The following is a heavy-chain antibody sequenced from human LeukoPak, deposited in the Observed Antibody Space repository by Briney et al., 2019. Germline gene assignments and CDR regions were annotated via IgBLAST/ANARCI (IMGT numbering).Heavy chain of an antibody. CDR3: AREGNDFWSGYYIGDDY. CDR2: IKQDGSEK. CDR1: GFTFSSYW. J-gene: IGHJ4*02. V-gene: IGHV3-7*03. D-gene: IGHD3-3*01. Sequence: GGSLRLSCAASGFTFSSYWMSWVRQAPGKGLEWVANIKQDGSEKYYVDSVKGRFTISRDNAKNSLYLQMNSLRAEGTAVYYCAREGNDFWSGYYIGDDYWGQGTLVTVSS.